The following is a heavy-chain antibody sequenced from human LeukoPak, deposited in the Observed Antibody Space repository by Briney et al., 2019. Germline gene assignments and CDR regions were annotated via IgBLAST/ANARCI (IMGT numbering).Heavy chain of an antibody. J-gene: IGHJ4*02. CDR2: IKSKYDGGTI. CDR1: GFTFSNAW. Sequence: GGSLRLSCAASGFTFSNAWMTWVRQAPGRGLEWVGLIKSKYDGGTIDYGAPVKGRFTISRDDSKNTLYLQMDSLKTEDTAVYFCTTIHRGRYCNVWGQGAPVTVSS. D-gene: IGHD1-26*01. CDR3: TTIHRGRYCNV. V-gene: IGHV3-15*01.